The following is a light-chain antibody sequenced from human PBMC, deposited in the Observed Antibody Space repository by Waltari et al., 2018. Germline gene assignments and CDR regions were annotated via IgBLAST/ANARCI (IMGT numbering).Light chain of an antibody. CDR2: YGS. CDR3: HQSNTIPRT. J-gene: IGKJ2*01. Sequence: EIVLTQSPDFQSVTPKETVTITCRASQSIGGSLHWYQQKPDQSPKRLIKYGSQSMSGVPERFSGSASGTEFTLTINSLEAEDAATDYCHQSNTIPRTFGQGTKLESK. CDR1: QSIGGS. V-gene: IGKV6-21*02.